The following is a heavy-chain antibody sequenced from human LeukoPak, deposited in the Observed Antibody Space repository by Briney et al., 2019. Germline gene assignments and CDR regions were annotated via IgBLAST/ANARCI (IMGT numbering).Heavy chain of an antibody. V-gene: IGHV4-59*01. CDR2: IYYSGST. J-gene: IGHJ3*02. CDR3: ARDGRYCSGGSCYRTFDI. Sequence: SETLSLTCTVSGGSISRYYWTWVRQPPGKGLEWIGCIYYSGSTNYNPSLTSRGTISVDTSKNQFSLKLSSVTAADTAVYYCARDGRYCSGGSCYRTFDIWGQGTMVTVSS. D-gene: IGHD2-15*01. CDR1: GGSISRYY.